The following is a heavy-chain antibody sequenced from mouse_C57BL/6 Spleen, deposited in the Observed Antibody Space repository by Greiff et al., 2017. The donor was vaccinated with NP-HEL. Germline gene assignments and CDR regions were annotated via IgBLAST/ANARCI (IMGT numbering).Heavy chain of an antibody. D-gene: IGHD1-1*01. Sequence: VQLQQPGAELVKPGASVKVSCKASGYTFTSYWMHWVKQRPGQGLEWIGRIHPSDSDTNYNQKFKGKATLTVDKSSSTAYMQLSSLTSEDSAVYYCARIYYGSSYWYFDVWGTGTTVTVSS. J-gene: IGHJ1*03. V-gene: IGHV1-74*01. CDR3: ARIYYGSSYWYFDV. CDR1: GYTFTSYW. CDR2: IHPSDSDT.